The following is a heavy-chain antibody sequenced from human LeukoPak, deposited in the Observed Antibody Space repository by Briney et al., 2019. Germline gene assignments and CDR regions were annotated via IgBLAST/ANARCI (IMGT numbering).Heavy chain of an antibody. CDR3: ARDLGPYGDYGDYSDY. Sequence: PGRSLRLSCAASGFTFSSYAMHWVRQAPGKGLEWVAVISYDGSNKYYADSVEGRFTISRDNSKNTLYLQMNSLRAEDTAVYYCARDLGPYGDYGDYSDYWGQGTLVTVSS. CDR2: ISYDGSNK. V-gene: IGHV3-30*04. CDR1: GFTFSSYA. D-gene: IGHD4-17*01. J-gene: IGHJ4*02.